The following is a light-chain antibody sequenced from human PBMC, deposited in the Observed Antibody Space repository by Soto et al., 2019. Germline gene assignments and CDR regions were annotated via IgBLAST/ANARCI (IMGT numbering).Light chain of an antibody. V-gene: IGKV3-15*01. J-gene: IGKJ4*01. CDR3: QQYNNWPPLT. CDR2: GAS. Sequence: EMVMTQSPATLSVSPGERATLSCRASQSVSSNLAWYQQKPGQAPRLLIYGASTRATGIPARFSGSGSGTEFTLTNSSLQSEDFAVYYCQQYNNWPPLTFGGGTKGEIK. CDR1: QSVSSN.